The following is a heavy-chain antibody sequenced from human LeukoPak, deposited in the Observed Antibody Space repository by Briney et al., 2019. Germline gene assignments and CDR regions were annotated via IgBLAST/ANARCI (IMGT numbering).Heavy chain of an antibody. V-gene: IGHV3-74*01. D-gene: IGHD6-6*01. Sequence: GGSLRLSCAASGFTFSSYAMHWVRQAPGKGLVWVSRINSDGSTTTYADSVTGRFTVSRDNAKNTQYLQMNSLRAEDTAVYYCAKEPEQLAWGQGTLVTVSS. CDR1: GFTFSSYA. J-gene: IGHJ5*02. CDR3: AKEPEQLA. CDR2: INSDGSTT.